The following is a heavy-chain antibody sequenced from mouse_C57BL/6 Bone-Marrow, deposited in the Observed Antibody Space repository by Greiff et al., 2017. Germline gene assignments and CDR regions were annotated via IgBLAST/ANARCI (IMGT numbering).Heavy chain of an antibody. CDR1: GYAFTNYL. Sequence: QVQLQQSGAELVRPGTSVKVSCKASGYAFTNYLIEWVKQRPGQGLEWIGVINPGSGGTNYNEEFKGKATLTADKSSSTAYMQLSSLTSEDSAVYFCARKGFAYWGQGTLVTVSA. CDR3: ARKGFAY. CDR2: INPGSGGT. V-gene: IGHV1-54*01. J-gene: IGHJ3*01.